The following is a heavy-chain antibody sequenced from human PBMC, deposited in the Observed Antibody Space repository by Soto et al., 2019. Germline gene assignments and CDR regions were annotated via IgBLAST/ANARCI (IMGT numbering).Heavy chain of an antibody. CDR3: AASFERPRLVTLGGLIPLGFDY. D-gene: IGHD3-16*01. J-gene: IGHJ4*02. CDR2: ISDTGRDT. Sequence: EAQLLESGGGLVQPGGSLRLSCVASGFTFNYYDVTWVRRAPGKGLEWVSTISDTGRDTYFGDSVRGRFSISRDKSRNAVFLQMHRLTDEDTAPYYCAASFERPRLVTLGGLIPLGFDYWGQGILVTVSS. CDR1: GFTFNYYD. V-gene: IGHV3-23*01.